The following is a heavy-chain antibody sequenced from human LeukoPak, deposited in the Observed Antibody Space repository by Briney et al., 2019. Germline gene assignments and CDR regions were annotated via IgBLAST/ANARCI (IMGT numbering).Heavy chain of an antibody. CDR3: ASGIVVVPAAINY. CDR1: GFTFDDYA. CDR2: ISWNSGSI. V-gene: IGHV3-9*01. Sequence: GGSLRLSCAASGFTFDDYAMHWVRQAPGKGLEWVSGISWNSGSIGYADSVKGRFTISRDNAKNSLHLQMNSLRAEDTALYYCASGIVVVPAAINYWGQGTLVTVSS. J-gene: IGHJ4*02. D-gene: IGHD2-2*02.